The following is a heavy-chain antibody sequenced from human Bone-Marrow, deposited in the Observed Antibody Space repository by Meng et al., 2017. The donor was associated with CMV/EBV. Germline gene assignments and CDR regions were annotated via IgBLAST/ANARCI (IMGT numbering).Heavy chain of an antibody. D-gene: IGHD6-6*01. V-gene: IGHV1-69*06. Sequence: SVKVSCKASGGTFSSYAISWVRQAPGQGLEWMGGIIPIFGTANYAQKFQGRVTITADTSRGTAYMELNSLRSEDTAVYYCARDQTDSTSSKDYWGQGTLVTVSS. CDR1: GGTFSSYA. CDR3: ARDQTDSTSSKDY. CDR2: IIPIFGTA. J-gene: IGHJ4*02.